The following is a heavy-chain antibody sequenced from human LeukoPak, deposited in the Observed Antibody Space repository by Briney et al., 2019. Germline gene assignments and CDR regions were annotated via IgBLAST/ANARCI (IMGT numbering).Heavy chain of an antibody. Sequence: ASVNVSRKPSVYTFSDNNIYRMRRAPGQALEWMGWIKPSTGCTNYAQNFCARVSLTRYTSVSTAYMALRTLRSDGTAVYYCAAGDYYGSVNLFTQWGQGTLVTVSS. D-gene: IGHD3-10*01. J-gene: IGHJ4*02. CDR3: AAGDYYGSVNLFTQ. CDR2: IKPSTGCT. CDR1: VYTFSDNN. V-gene: IGHV1-2*02.